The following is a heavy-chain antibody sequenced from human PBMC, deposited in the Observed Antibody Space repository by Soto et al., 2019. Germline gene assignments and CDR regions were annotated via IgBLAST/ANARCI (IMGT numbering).Heavy chain of an antibody. Sequence: QVQRVQSGAEVKKPGYSVKVSCKASGGTFSSYAISWVRQAPGQGLEWMGGIIPIFGTANYAQKFEGRVTITAHESTSTAYMELSSLRSEDTAVYYCARENTIFGAVIKSPTFYYYYGMDVWGQGTTVTVSS. CDR3: ARENTIFGAVIKSPTFYYYYGMDV. CDR1: GGTFSSYA. D-gene: IGHD3-3*01. V-gene: IGHV1-69*01. J-gene: IGHJ6*02. CDR2: IIPIFGTA.